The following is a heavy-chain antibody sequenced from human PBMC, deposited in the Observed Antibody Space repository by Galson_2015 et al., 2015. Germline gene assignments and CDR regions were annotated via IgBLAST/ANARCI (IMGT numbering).Heavy chain of an antibody. D-gene: IGHD6-13*01. Sequence: SLRLSCAASGFAFSSYWMSWVRQAPGKGLEWVANIKQDGSEKYYVDSVKGRFTISRDNAKNSLYLQMNSLRAEDTAVYYCARYAYSSSWYGDGEAFDIWGQGTMVTVSS. CDR2: IKQDGSEK. V-gene: IGHV3-7*01. J-gene: IGHJ3*02. CDR1: GFAFSSYW. CDR3: ARYAYSSSWYGDGEAFDI.